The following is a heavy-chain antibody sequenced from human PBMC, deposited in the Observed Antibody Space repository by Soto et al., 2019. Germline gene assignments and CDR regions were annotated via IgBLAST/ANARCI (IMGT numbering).Heavy chain of an antibody. V-gene: IGHV1-18*01. CDR2: ISTYNGNT. CDR1: GYTFTDYG. Sequence: ASVKVSCKASGYTFTDYGISWVRQAPGQGLEWMGWISTYNGNTEYAHKIQGRVTMTTDTSTTTAYMELRSLRSNDTAVYYCARDWNKSTPRFDPWGQGTLVYVSS. J-gene: IGHJ5*02. D-gene: IGHD1-1*01. CDR3: ARDWNKSTPRFDP.